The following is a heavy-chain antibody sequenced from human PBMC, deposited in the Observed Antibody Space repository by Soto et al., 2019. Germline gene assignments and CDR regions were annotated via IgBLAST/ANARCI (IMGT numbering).Heavy chain of an antibody. Sequence: ETLSLTCTVSGGSMSSNYWSWIRQSPAKGLEWIGFVYYGGTNYNPSFESRVTMSVDTPKKQFSLELSDVTAADTAVYYCVSYRGAFYFDHWGQGTLVTVSS. CDR2: VYYGGT. CDR1: GGSMSSNY. J-gene: IGHJ4*02. D-gene: IGHD4-4*01. V-gene: IGHV4-59*01. CDR3: VSYRGAFYFDH.